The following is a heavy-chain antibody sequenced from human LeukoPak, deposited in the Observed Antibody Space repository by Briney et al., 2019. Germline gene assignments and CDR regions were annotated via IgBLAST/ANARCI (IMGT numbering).Heavy chain of an antibody. D-gene: IGHD6-13*01. V-gene: IGHV3-23*01. Sequence: PGGSLRLSCAASGFTFSSYSMTWVRQAPGKGLEWVSGITGSGDTTFYAASVKGRFTISRDNSKNTLYLQMHSLRAEDTAVYYCVKDYSTIPAAANPLFDYWGQGALVTVSS. CDR1: GFTFSSYS. CDR3: VKDYSTIPAAANPLFDY. CDR2: ITGSGDTT. J-gene: IGHJ4*02.